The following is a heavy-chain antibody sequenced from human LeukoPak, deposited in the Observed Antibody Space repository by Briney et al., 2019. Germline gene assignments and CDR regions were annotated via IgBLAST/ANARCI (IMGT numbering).Heavy chain of an antibody. CDR3: ARDLTRNASDI. D-gene: IGHD3-9*01. CDR2: INSNIGDT. J-gene: IGHJ3*02. Sequence: ASVKVSCKASGYTFTGHYMHWFRQAPGQGLEWVGWINSNIGDTHYTQKFQGRVTMTRDTSISTVYMELSSLRSDDTAIYYCARDLTRNASDIWGQGTMVIVFS. V-gene: IGHV1-2*02. CDR1: GYTFTGHY.